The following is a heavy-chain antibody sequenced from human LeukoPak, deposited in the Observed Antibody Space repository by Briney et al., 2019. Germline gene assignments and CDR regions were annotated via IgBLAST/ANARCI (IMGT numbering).Heavy chain of an antibody. D-gene: IGHD6-19*01. CDR1: GFTFSSYA. V-gene: IGHV3-23*01. J-gene: IGHJ4*02. CDR3: ASSPRAVAGTIDY. Sequence: GGSLRLSCAASGFTFSSYAMSWVRQAPGKGLEWVSAISGSGGSTYYADSVKGRFTISRDNSKNTLYLQMYSLRAEDTAVYYCASSPRAVAGTIDYWGQGTLGTVSS. CDR2: ISGSGGST.